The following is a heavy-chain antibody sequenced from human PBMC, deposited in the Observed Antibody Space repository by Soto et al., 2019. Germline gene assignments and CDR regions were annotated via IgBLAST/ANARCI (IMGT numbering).Heavy chain of an antibody. D-gene: IGHD3-3*01. CDR3: ARGGGVGVAGSAAFDM. J-gene: IGHJ3*02. Sequence: QLHLVQSGAVVKKPGASVTVSCSASGYPVTAYYMHWVRQAPGRGLEWMGGINPATGAAKYTQTFQGRGTMPGETSTSTGFMELSGLTSEDTAGFFCARGGGVGVAGSAAFDMWGQGTLVTVSS. V-gene: IGHV1-2*02. CDR2: INPATGAA. CDR1: GYPVTAYY.